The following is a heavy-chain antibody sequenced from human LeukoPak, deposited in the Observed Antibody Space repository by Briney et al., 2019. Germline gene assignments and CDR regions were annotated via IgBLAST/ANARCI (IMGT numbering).Heavy chain of an antibody. CDR2: ISGSGGST. V-gene: IGHV3-23*01. J-gene: IGHJ4*02. CDR1: GFTFSSYA. D-gene: IGHD5-24*01. CDR3: ARGRDGSQYD. Sequence: GGSLRLSCAASGFTFSSYAMSWVRQAPGKGLEWVSAISGSGGSTYYADSVKGRFTMSRDNSKNTVYLQMNSLRAEDTAVYYCARGRDGSQYDWGQGTLVTVSS.